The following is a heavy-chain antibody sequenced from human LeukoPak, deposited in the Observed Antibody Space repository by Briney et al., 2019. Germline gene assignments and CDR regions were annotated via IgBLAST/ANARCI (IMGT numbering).Heavy chain of an antibody. J-gene: IGHJ5*02. CDR1: GVSISSSNSY. CDR3: ARRIAAAGIHNWFDP. CDR2: IYYSGNT. Sequence: SETLSLTCTVSGVSISSSNSYWGWIRQPPGKGLEWIGSIYYSGNTYYNASLKSQVSISIDTSKNQFSLKLSSVTAADTAVYYCARRIAAAGIHNWFDPWGQGTLVTVSS. V-gene: IGHV4-39*01. D-gene: IGHD6-13*01.